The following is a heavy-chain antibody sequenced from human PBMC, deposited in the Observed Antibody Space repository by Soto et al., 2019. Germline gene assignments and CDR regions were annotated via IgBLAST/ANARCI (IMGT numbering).Heavy chain of an antibody. V-gene: IGHV1-69*13. CDR2: IIPIFGTA. CDR3: ARDRGGQWELLRNYYYGMDV. J-gene: IGHJ6*02. CDR1: GGTFSSYA. Sequence: SVKVSCKASGGTFSSYAISWVRQAPGQGFEWMGGIIPIFGTANYAQKFQGRVTITADESTSTAYMELSSLRSEDTAVYYCARDRGGQWELLRNYYYGMDVWGQGTKVTVS. D-gene: IGHD1-26*01.